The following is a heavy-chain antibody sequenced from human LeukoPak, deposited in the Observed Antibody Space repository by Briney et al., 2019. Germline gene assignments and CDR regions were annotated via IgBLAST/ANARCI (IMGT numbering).Heavy chain of an antibody. Sequence: PGGSLRLSCAASGFTFSNYEMNWVRQGPGKGLEWISYIHSRGSATYYADSVKGRFTTPRDNAHNSLYLQMNSLRAEDTAVYYCAKCERSSDCYTSLDYWGQGTLVTVSS. CDR3: AKCERSSDCYTSLDY. CDR1: GFTFSNYE. J-gene: IGHJ4*02. D-gene: IGHD2-2*02. CDR2: IHSRGSAT. V-gene: IGHV3-48*03.